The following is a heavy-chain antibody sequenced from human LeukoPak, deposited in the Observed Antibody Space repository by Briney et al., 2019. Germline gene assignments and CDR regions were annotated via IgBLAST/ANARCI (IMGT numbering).Heavy chain of an antibody. Sequence: GGSLRLSCAASGFTVSSNYMSWVRQAPGKGLEWVSVIYSGGSTYYADSVKGRFTISRDNSKNTLYLQMNSLRAEDTAVYYCARAPYLTGYPSYFDYWGQGTLVTVSP. CDR3: ARAPYLTGYPSYFDY. D-gene: IGHD3-9*01. CDR1: GFTVSSNY. J-gene: IGHJ4*02. CDR2: IYSGGST. V-gene: IGHV3-66*01.